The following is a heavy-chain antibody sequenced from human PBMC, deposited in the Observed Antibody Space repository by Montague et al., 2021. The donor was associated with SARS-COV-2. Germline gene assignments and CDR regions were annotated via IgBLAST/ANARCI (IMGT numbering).Heavy chain of an antibody. CDR1: GGSISSSSYY. V-gene: IGHV4-39*01. J-gene: IGHJ4*02. Sequence: SETLSLTCTVSGGSISSSSYYWGWIRQPPGKGLEWIGSIYYSGSTYYNPSLKSRVTISVDMSKNQFSLKLSSVTAADMAVYYCARHPRGYYDYVWGSPSYYFDYWGQGTLVTVSS. D-gene: IGHD3-16*01. CDR3: ARHPRGYYDYVWGSPSYYFDY. CDR2: IYYSGST.